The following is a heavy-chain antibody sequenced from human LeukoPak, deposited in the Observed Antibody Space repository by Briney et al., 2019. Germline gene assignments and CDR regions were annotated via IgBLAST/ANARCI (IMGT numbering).Heavy chain of an antibody. J-gene: IGHJ4*02. CDR1: GGSFSGYY. D-gene: IGHD3-22*01. Sequence: TSETLSLTCAVYGGSFSGYYWSWIRQPPGKGLEWIGEINHSGSTNYNPSLKSRVTMSVDTSKNQFSLKVRSVTAADTAGYYCARAYYDSSGYYSGDYWGQGALVTVSS. CDR2: INHSGST. V-gene: IGHV4-34*01. CDR3: ARAYYDSSGYYSGDY.